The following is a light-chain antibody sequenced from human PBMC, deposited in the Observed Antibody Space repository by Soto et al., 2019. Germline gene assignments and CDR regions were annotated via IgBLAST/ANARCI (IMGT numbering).Light chain of an antibody. V-gene: IGKV3D-20*02. CDR3: QKRSNWPQIT. Sequence: DIGFTQTRGSVSLSPGVGAPLSRLAIQMVGSNYLAWYQQKPGQAPRLLIYDASNRATGIPDRFSGSGSGTDFTLTIRRLEPEDLAVYYCQKRSNWPQITVGHGTRLDIK. J-gene: IGKJ5*01. CDR2: DAS. CDR1: QMVGSNY.